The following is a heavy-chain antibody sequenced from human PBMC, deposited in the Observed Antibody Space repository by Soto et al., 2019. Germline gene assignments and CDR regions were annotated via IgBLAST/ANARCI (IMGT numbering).Heavy chain of an antibody. Sequence: GESLKISCKGSGYSFTSYWIGWVRQMPGKGLEWMGIIYPGDSDTRYSPSFQGQVTISADKSISTAYLQWSSLKASDTAMYYCARQTKTEYSSSQYFDYCGQXSLVTVSA. J-gene: IGHJ4*02. V-gene: IGHV5-51*01. CDR1: GYSFTSYW. CDR2: IYPGDSDT. CDR3: ARQTKTEYSSSQYFDY. D-gene: IGHD6-6*01.